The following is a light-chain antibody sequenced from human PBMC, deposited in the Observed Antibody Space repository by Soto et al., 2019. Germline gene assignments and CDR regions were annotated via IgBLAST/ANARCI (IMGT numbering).Light chain of an antibody. V-gene: IGKV1-9*01. CDR2: SAS. Sequence: DIQLTQSPSFLSAFVGDTVTITCRASQAMSTYLAWYQQKPGKVPKLLIRSASTLQSEVPPRFSGGGSGTEFTLTISTLQPDDSGIYYCQQLNGYQLAFGGGTNVEIK. CDR3: QQLNGYQLA. CDR1: QAMSTY. J-gene: IGKJ4*01.